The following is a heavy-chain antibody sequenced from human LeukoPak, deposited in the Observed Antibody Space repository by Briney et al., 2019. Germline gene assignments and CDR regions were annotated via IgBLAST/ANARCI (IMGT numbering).Heavy chain of an antibody. CDR2: IDRGVGST. CDR1: GFTFSIYD. CDR3: AKGGYCSSTICYTIGGPIDY. J-gene: IGHJ4*02. V-gene: IGHV3-23*01. D-gene: IGHD2-2*01. Sequence: GGSLRLSCAASGFTFSIYDLSWVRQAPGKGLECVSAIDRGVGSTYYADSVKGRFTISRDNSKNTLYLQMNSLRAEDTALYYCAKGGYCSSTICYTIGGPIDYWGQGTLVTVSS.